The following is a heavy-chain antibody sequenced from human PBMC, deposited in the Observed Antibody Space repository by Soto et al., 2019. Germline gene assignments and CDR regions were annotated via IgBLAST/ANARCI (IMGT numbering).Heavy chain of an antibody. CDR2: IKSKTNGGTT. CDR3: AISMSTPGAFDY. CDR1: GLTLSSAW. V-gene: IGHV3-15*01. D-gene: IGHD2-8*01. J-gene: IGHJ4*02. Sequence: GGSLRLSCAASGLTLSSAWVIWVRQAPGKGLGGVGRIKSKTNGGTTDYPAPVKGRFTISRDDSKNMLYLQMDSLKTEDTAVYYCAISMSTPGAFDYWGQGTLVTVSS.